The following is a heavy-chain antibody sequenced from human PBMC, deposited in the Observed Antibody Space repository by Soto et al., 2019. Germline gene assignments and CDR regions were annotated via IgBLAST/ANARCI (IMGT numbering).Heavy chain of an antibody. CDR3: ARPKGSYSSGYYYFDY. CDR1: RVGYSSYS. CDR2: IIPLFGTA. Sequence: VEVTSKASRVGYSSYSLCWLRHSQRQGLEWMGAIIPLFGTADYAQKFQGRVTITADESTSTAYMELSSLRSEDTAVYYCARPKGSYSSGYYYFDYWGQGTLVTVSS. V-gene: IGHV1-69*13. J-gene: IGHJ4*02. D-gene: IGHD6-19*01.